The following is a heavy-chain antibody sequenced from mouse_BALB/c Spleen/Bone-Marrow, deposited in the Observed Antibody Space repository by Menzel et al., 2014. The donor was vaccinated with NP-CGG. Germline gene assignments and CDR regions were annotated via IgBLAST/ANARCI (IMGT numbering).Heavy chain of an antibody. V-gene: IGHV10-1*02. J-gene: IGHJ1*01. CDR1: GFTFNTYA. CDR2: IRSKSNNYAT. CDR3: VTSTYSDV. Sequence: EVMLVESGGGLVQPKGSLKLSCAASGFTFNTYAMNWVRQAPGKGLKWVARIRSKSNNYATYYADSVKDRFTISRDDSQSMLYLQMNNLKTEDTAMYYCVTSTYSDVWGAGTTVTVSS. D-gene: IGHD6-1*01.